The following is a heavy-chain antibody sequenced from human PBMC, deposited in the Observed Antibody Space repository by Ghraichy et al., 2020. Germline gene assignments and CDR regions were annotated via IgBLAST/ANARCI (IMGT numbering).Heavy chain of an antibody. CDR1: GDSVSRNSAA. Sequence: SQTLSLTCDISGDSVSRNSAAWFWIRQSPSRGLEWLARTYYRSKWLYDYAGSVRGRVTVYPDTSKNQLSLRLNSVTPADTAVYFCARGSAAGTAFDTWGQGILVTVSS. CDR3: ARGSAAGTAFDT. V-gene: IGHV6-1*01. J-gene: IGHJ5*02. D-gene: IGHD6-25*01. CDR2: TYYRSKWLY.